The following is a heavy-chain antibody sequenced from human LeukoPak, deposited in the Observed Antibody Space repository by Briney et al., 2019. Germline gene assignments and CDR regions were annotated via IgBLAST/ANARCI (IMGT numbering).Heavy chain of an antibody. J-gene: IGHJ3*02. V-gene: IGHV4-61*01. CDR1: RGSLSSGSYC. CDR3: ARDSVPYAFDI. CDR2: IYYGGST. D-gene: IGHD6-6*01. Sequence: SGTLSLTCTVSRGSLSSGSYCCGSVRQPPGTWLEWLGYIYYGGSTNYNPSLKSRVTISVDTSKNQFSLKLSSVTAADTAVYYCARDSVPYAFDIWGQGTMVTVSS.